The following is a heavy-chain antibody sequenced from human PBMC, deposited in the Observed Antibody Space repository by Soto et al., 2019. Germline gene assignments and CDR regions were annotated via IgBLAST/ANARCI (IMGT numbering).Heavy chain of an antibody. CDR3: VKDWCTLPNVVNYPFEI. D-gene: IGHD2-8*01. Sequence: SLRLSCVASGFTFSSYVIHWVRQAPGKGLEWVALISTDGTEKHYPGSVRGRFTISRDNSKNTLYLQMNSLRTEDTAVYYCVKDWCTLPNVVNYPFEIWGKGTKVTVSS. V-gene: IGHV3-30*14. CDR2: ISTDGTEK. CDR1: GFTFSSYV. J-gene: IGHJ3*02.